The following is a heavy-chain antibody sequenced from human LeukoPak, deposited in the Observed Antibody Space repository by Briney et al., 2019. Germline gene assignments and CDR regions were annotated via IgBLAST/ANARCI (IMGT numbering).Heavy chain of an antibody. CDR1: GYTFTSYG. J-gene: IGHJ4*02. D-gene: IGHD6-19*01. Sequence: ASVKVSCKASGYTFTSYGISWVRQPPGQGLEWMGWISAYNGNTNYAQKLQGRVTMTTDTSTSTAYLELRSLRSDDTAVYYCARDRTEQWLVSYYFDYWGQGTLVTVSS. V-gene: IGHV1-18*01. CDR3: ARDRTEQWLVSYYFDY. CDR2: ISAYNGNT.